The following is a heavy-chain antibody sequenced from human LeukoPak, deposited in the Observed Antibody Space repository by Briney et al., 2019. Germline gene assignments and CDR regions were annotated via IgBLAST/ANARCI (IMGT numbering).Heavy chain of an antibody. CDR3: ARGWLQFGFDY. Sequence: SQTLSLTCAISGDSVSSNSAAWNWLRQSPSRGLEWLGRTYYRSKWYNDYAVSVKSRITINPDTSKNQLSLHLNSVTPEDTAVYYCARGWLQFGFDYWGQGTLVTVSS. CDR2: TYYRSKWYN. D-gene: IGHD5-24*01. V-gene: IGHV6-1*01. CDR1: GDSVSSNSAA. J-gene: IGHJ4*02.